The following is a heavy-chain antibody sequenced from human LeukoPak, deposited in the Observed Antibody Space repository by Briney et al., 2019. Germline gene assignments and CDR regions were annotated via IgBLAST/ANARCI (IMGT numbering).Heavy chain of an antibody. Sequence: GGSLILSCAASGFTVSSSYMGWVRQPPGKGLEWVSVIYSGGSPYYADSVKRRFTISRDNSKKTLYLQTNSLRADDTAVYYCAQEIYGGNSGFDYWGQGTLVTVSS. J-gene: IGHJ4*02. V-gene: IGHV3-53*01. CDR3: AQEIYGGNSGFDY. D-gene: IGHD4-23*01. CDR2: IYSGGSP. CDR1: GFTVSSSY.